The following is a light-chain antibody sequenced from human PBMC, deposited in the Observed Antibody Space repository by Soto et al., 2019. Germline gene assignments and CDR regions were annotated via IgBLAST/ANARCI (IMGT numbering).Light chain of an antibody. CDR2: DAS. CDR1: QSVSSY. J-gene: IGKJ5*01. CDR3: QQYFSTPRIT. V-gene: IGKV3-11*01. Sequence: EIVLTQSPATLSLSHGERATLSCKASQSVSSYLAWYQQKPGQAPRLLIYDASNRATGIPARFSGSGSGTDFTLTISSLQAEDVAVYYCQQYFSTPRITFGQGTRLEIK.